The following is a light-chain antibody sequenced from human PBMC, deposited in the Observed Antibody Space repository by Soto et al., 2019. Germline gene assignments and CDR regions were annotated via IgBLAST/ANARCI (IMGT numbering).Light chain of an antibody. V-gene: IGLV2-8*01. CDR2: EVS. Sequence: QSALTRPPSASGSPGQSVTISCTGTSSDVGGYNYVSWYQQHPGKAPKLMIYEVSKRPSGVPDRFSGSKSDNTASLTVSGLQAEDEADYYCSSYAAGSNFVFGTGTKLTVL. J-gene: IGLJ1*01. CDR3: SSYAAGSNFV. CDR1: SSDVGGYNY.